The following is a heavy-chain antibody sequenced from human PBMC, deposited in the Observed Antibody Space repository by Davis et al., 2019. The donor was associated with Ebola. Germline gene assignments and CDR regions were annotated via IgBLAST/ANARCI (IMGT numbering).Heavy chain of an antibody. J-gene: IGHJ6*02. V-gene: IGHV3-30*18. CDR1: GFTFSSYG. CDR3: AKGGIAARPRYYYYGMDV. CDR2: ISYDGSNK. Sequence: GGSLRLSCAASGFTFSSYGMHWVRQAPGKGLEWVAVISYDGSNKYYADSVKGRFTISRDNSKNTLYLQMNSLRAEDTAVYYCAKGGIAARPRYYYYGMDVWGQGTTVTVSS. D-gene: IGHD6-6*01.